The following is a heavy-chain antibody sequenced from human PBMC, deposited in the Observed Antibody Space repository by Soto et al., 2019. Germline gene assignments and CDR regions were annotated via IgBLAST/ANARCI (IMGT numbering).Heavy chain of an antibody. Sequence: SETLSLTCAVYGGSFSDYYWSWIRQSPGKGLEWIGEINHSGSTHSNPSLKSRVTMSVDTSTSQLSLKLTSRTAADTALYYCAGGPGIAVAGVDFWGQGTLVTVSS. CDR2: INHSGST. V-gene: IGHV4-34*01. CDR1: GGSFSDYY. J-gene: IGHJ4*02. D-gene: IGHD6-19*01. CDR3: AGGPGIAVAGVDF.